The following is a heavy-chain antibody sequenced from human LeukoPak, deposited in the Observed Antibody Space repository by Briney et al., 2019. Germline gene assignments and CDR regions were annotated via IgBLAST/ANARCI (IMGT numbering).Heavy chain of an antibody. Sequence: PGRSLRLSCAASGFTFSGYAMHWVRQAPGKGLEWVAVISYDGSNKYYADSVKGRFTISRDNSKNTLYPQMNSLRAEDTAVYYCARPLKDYWGQGTLVTVSS. CDR1: GFTFSGYA. CDR2: ISYDGSNK. V-gene: IGHV3-30*04. J-gene: IGHJ4*02. CDR3: ARPLKDY.